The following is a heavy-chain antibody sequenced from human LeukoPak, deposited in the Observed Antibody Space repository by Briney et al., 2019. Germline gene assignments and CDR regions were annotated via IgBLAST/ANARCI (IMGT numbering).Heavy chain of an antibody. CDR1: GFTFSSYA. CDR2: ISGSGGST. J-gene: IGHJ4*02. CDR3: AKAVDSRGYSSGWYY. D-gene: IGHD6-19*01. Sequence: PGGSLRLSCAASGFTFSSYAMSWVRQAPGKGLEWVSAISGSGGSTYYADSVKGRFTISRDNSKNTLYLQMNSLRAEDTAVYYCAKAVDSRGYSSGWYYWGQGTLVTVSS. V-gene: IGHV3-23*01.